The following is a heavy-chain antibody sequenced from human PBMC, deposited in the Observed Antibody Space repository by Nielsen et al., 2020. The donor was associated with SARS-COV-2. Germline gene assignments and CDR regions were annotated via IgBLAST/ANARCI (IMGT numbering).Heavy chain of an antibody. CDR2: IYTDGST. Sequence: GESLKISCGASGFTISSSFMSWVRQAAGKGLDWVSVIYTDGSTSHADSVKGRFTISRDNSKNTLYLQMNNLRAEDTAVYYFARDNWGRMDVWGQGTTVTVSS. CDR3: ARDNWGRMDV. D-gene: IGHD7-27*01. V-gene: IGHV3-66*01. J-gene: IGHJ6*02. CDR1: GFTISSSF.